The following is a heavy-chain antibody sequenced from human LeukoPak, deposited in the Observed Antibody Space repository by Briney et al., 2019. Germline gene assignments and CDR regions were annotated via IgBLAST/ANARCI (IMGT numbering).Heavy chain of an antibody. V-gene: IGHV3-74*01. CDR1: GFTFSSYW. D-gene: IGHD3-22*01. CDR2: ISDGGSTT. Sequence: TGESLRLSCAASGFTFSSYWMHWVRQAPGKGLVWVSRISDGGSTTTYADSVKGRFTISRDNAKNTLYLQMNGLRAEDTAVYYCSRSAYYDGSGNYYDYWGQGTLVTVSS. J-gene: IGHJ4*02. CDR3: SRSAYYDGSGNYYDY.